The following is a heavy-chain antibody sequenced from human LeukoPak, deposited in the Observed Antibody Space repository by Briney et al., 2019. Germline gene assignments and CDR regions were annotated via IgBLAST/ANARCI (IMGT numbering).Heavy chain of an antibody. D-gene: IGHD3-16*01. CDR2: INQEGSVI. CDR1: GFTFNGHW. J-gene: IGHJ5*02. V-gene: IGHV3-7*01. CDR3: ARLLGESTIYDL. Sequence: GGSLRLSCAASGFTFNGHWMSWVRQAPGTGLDWVASINQEGSVIHYVDSVKGRFIISRDNSKNSLSLRVNSLRAEDTAMYYCARLLGESTIYDLWGQGTPVTVSS.